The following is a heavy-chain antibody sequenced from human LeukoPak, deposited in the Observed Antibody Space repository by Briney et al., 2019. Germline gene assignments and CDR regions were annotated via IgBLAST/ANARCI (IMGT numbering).Heavy chain of an antibody. V-gene: IGHV3-23*01. CDR2: ITATGDTA. CDR3: AGDRNSDWYSPLDY. Sequence: GGSLRLSCAASGFTFSSYGMAWVRQAPGKGLEWVAIITATGDTAYYADSVKGRFTISRDNSRNTVYMQMDSLRAEDTAIYYCAGDRNSDWYSPLDYWGQGSQVTVSP. J-gene: IGHJ4*02. D-gene: IGHD6-19*01. CDR1: GFTFSSYG.